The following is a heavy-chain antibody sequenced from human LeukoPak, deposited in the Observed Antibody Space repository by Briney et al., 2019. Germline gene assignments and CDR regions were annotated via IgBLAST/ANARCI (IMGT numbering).Heavy chain of an antibody. D-gene: IGHD3-16*01. J-gene: IGHJ4*02. CDR1: GFTFSDYY. CDR3: ATIGVLGDYFDY. V-gene: IGHV3-11*01. CDR2: ISSSGSTI. Sequence: GGSLRLSCAASGFTFSDYYMSWIRQAPGKGLEWDSYISSSGSTIYYADSVKGRFTISRDNAKNSLYLQMNSRRAEDTSVYYCATIGVLGDYFDYWGQGTLVTVSS.